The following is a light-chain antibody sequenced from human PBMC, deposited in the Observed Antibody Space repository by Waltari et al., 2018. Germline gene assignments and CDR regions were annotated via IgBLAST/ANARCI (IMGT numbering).Light chain of an antibody. CDR2: HAS. CDR1: QDISNY. J-gene: IGKJ4*01. V-gene: IGKV1-33*01. CDR3: QQYDNLPLT. Sequence: DIQMTQSPSSLSASGGDRVTITCQASQDISNYLNWYQQKLGKAPKLLIYHASNLEAGVPSRFSGSGSGTDFTFTINSLQPEDIATYYCQQYDNLPLTFGGGTKVENK.